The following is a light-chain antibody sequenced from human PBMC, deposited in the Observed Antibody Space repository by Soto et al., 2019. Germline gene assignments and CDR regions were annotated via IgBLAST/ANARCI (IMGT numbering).Light chain of an antibody. V-gene: IGKV1-5*03. Sequence: DIHMTQSPSTLSASVGARVTITFRASQSISIWLAWYPQKPGKATILLIYKMSSLETGVPARFSGIGSGTEFTLTISSLQPDDFATYYCPLWNDYAWTFGQGTKVLVK. J-gene: IGKJ1*01. CDR3: PLWNDYAWT. CDR2: KMS. CDR1: QSISIW.